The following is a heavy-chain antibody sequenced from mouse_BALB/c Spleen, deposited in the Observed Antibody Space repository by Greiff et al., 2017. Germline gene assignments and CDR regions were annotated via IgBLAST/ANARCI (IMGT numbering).Heavy chain of an antibody. V-gene: IGHV5-17*02. J-gene: IGHJ1*01. CDR3: ARSTTCRYFDV. CDR1: GFTFSSFG. Sequence: EVKLVESGGGLVQPGGSRKLSCAASGFTFSSFGMHWVRQAPEKGLEWVAYISSGSSTNYYADTVKGRFTISRDNTKNTLFLQMTSLRSEDTAMYYCARSTTCRYFDVWGAGTTVTVSS. D-gene: IGHD5-5*01. CDR2: ISSGSSTN.